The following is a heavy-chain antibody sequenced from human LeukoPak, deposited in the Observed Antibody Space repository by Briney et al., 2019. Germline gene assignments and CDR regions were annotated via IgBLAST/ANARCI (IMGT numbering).Heavy chain of an antibody. J-gene: IGHJ6*02. Sequence: GGSLRLSCAVSGFTFSSCGMHWVRQAPGKGLEWVAVIWYDGSNKYYADSVRGRFTISRDNSKNTLYLQMDSLRAEDTAVYYCPRAQASYYYYGMDVWGQGTTVTVSS. CDR2: IWYDGSNK. CDR3: PRAQASYYYYGMDV. V-gene: IGHV3-33*01. CDR1: GFTFSSCG.